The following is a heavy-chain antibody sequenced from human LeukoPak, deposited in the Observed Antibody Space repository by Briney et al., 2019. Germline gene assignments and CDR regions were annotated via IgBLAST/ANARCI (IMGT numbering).Heavy chain of an antibody. J-gene: IGHJ3*02. D-gene: IGHD6-25*01. Sequence: GGSLRLSCAASGFTFSSYGMHWVRQAPGKGLEWVAVISYDGSNKYYADSVKGRFTISRDNSKNTLYLQMNSLGAEDTAVYYCAKDRGTSLCDAFDIWGQGTMVTVSS. CDR1: GFTFSSYG. V-gene: IGHV3-30*18. CDR3: AKDRGTSLCDAFDI. CDR2: ISYDGSNK.